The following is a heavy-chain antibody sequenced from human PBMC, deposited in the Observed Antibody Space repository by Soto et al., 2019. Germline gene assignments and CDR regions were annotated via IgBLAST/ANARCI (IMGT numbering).Heavy chain of an antibody. D-gene: IGHD2-21*02. CDR1: GYTLTGLS. CDR3: ATRPPGLGDYYFDY. J-gene: IGHJ4*02. Sequence: QVPLVQSGAEVKKPGASVKVSCKVSGYTLTGLSMHWVRQAPGIGLEWMGGFDPEDNETVYAQKFQGRVTLTEDTSTDTANMELSSLKSEDTAVYYCATRPPGLGDYYFDYWGQGTLVTVSS. V-gene: IGHV1-24*01. CDR2: FDPEDNET.